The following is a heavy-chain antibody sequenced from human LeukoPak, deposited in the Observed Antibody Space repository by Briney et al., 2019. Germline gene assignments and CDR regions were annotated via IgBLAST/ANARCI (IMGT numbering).Heavy chain of an antibody. V-gene: IGHV4-61*02. Sequence: SQTLSLTCTVSGGSISSGSYYWSWIRQPAGKGLEWIGRIYTSGSTNYNPSLKSRVTISVDTSKNQFSLKLNSVTAADTAVYYCAREGGSYGFYWGQGTLVTVSS. CDR2: IYTSGST. CDR1: GGSISSGSYY. CDR3: AREGGSYGFY. D-gene: IGHD5-18*01. J-gene: IGHJ4*02.